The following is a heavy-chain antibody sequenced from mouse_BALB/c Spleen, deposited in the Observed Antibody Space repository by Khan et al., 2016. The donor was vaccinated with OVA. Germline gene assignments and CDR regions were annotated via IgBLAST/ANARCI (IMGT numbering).Heavy chain of an antibody. J-gene: IGHJ2*01. CDR1: GYPFTTYW. CDR3: ERDRIDY. CDR2: INPTSAYT. Sequence: QVQLQQSGAELAQPEASVKMSCKASGYPFTTYWMHWVTQRPGQGLEWIGYINPTSAYTDYHETFKDKATLSADKSSSTAYMQLDSLTSEYSAVYYCERDRIDYWGQGTTVTVSS. V-gene: IGHV1-7*01.